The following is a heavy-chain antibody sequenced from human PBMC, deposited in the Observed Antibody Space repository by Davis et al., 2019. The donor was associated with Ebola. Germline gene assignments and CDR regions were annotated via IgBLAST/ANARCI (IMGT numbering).Heavy chain of an antibody. Sequence: SETLSLTCAVYGGSFSGYFWSWIRQPPGKGLEWIGEINHSGSTNYNPSLKSRVIISVDTSKNQFSLKLSSMTAADTAVYYCAREALSGVYYLNYWGRGTRVTVSS. D-gene: IGHD1-26*01. V-gene: IGHV4-34*01. CDR2: INHSGST. CDR1: GGSFSGYF. CDR3: AREALSGVYYLNY. J-gene: IGHJ4*02.